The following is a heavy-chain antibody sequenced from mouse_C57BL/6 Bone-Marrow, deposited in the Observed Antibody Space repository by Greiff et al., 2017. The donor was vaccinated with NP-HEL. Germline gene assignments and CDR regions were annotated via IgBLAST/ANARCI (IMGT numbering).Heavy chain of an antibody. J-gene: IGHJ2*01. D-gene: IGHD1-1*01. CDR3: AKLLPRDYFDY. CDR2: IHPNSGST. Sequence: VQLQQPGAELVKPGASVKLSCKASGYTFTSYWMHWVKQRPGQGLEWIGMIHPNSGSTNYNEKFKSKATLTVDKSSSTAYMQLSSLTSEDSAVYYCAKLLPRDYFDYWGQGTTLTVSS. CDR1: GYTFTSYW. V-gene: IGHV1-64*01.